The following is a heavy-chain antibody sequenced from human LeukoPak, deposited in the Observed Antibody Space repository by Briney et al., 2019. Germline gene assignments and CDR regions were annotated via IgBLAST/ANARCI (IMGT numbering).Heavy chain of an antibody. CDR3: AGRENYDILTGYYKGDFDY. V-gene: IGHV4-61*02. CDR2: IYTSGST. CDR1: GGSISSGSYY. J-gene: IGHJ4*02. D-gene: IGHD3-9*01. Sequence: PSQTLSLTCTVSGGSISSGSYYWRWLRQPAGKGLEWIGRIYTSGSTNYNPSLKSRVTISVDTSKNQFSLKLSSVTAADTAVYYCAGRENYDILTGYYKGDFDYWGQGTLVTVSS.